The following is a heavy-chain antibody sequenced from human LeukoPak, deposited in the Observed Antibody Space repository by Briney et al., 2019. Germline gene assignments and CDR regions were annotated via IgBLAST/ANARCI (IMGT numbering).Heavy chain of an antibody. D-gene: IGHD6-25*01. V-gene: IGHV1-2*02. CDR1: GYTFTGYY. J-gene: IGHJ4*02. Sequence: ASVKVSXKASGYTFTGYYMHWVRQAPGQGLEWMGWINPNSGGTNYAQKFQGRVTMTRDTSISTAYMELSRLRSDDTAVYYCARDLDSGGFVVDYWGQGTLVTVSS. CDR2: INPNSGGT. CDR3: ARDLDSGGFVVDY.